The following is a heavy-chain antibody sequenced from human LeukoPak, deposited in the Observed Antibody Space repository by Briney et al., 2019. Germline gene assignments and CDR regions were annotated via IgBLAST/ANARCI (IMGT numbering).Heavy chain of an antibody. D-gene: IGHD6-13*01. V-gene: IGHV4-38-2*02. CDR3: ARRVYSSSWYHWFDP. Sequence: SETLSLTCTVSGYSISSGYYWGWIRQPPGKGLEWIGSIYHSGSTYYNPSLKSRVTISVDTSKNQFSLKLSSVAAADTAVYYCARRVYSSSWYHWFDPWGQGTLVTVSS. CDR2: IYHSGST. CDR1: GYSISSGYY. J-gene: IGHJ5*02.